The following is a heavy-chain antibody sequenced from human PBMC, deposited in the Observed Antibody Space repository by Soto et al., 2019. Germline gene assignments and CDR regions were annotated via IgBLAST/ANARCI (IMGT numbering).Heavy chain of an antibody. J-gene: IGHJ4*02. V-gene: IGHV4-61*01. CDR1: GSSVSDKTYY. D-gene: IGHD4-17*01. CDR3: ARTTAVPNALRTRYFFGY. CDR2: VYYSGTT. Sequence: PSETLPLTCSLSGSSVSDKTYYWSWIRQPPGKRLEWIGYVYYSGTTNYNPSLKSRVTISVDLSKNRFSLRLSSVTNADTALYYCARTTAVPNALRTRYFFGYWGQATLVTVXS.